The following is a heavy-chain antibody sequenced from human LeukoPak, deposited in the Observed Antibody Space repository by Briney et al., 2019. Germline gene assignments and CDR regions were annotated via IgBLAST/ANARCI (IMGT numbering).Heavy chain of an antibody. Sequence: GASVKVSCKTSGYTFTSYGISWVRQAPGQGLEWMGWISAYKGNTNYAQKFQGRVTMTRNTSISTAYMELSSLRSEDTAVYYCARGCGKNGWLLHLGYYYYYMDVWGKGTTVTISS. CDR1: GYTFTSYG. CDR2: ISAYKGNT. V-gene: IGHV1-18*01. CDR3: ARGCGKNGWLLHLGYYYYYMDV. J-gene: IGHJ6*03. D-gene: IGHD2-15*01.